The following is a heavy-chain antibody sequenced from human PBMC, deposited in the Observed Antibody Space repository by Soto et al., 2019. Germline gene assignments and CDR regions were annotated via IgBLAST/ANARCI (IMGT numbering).Heavy chain of an antibody. D-gene: IGHD5-12*01. J-gene: IGHJ4*02. CDR1: GVTFTNDI. V-gene: IGHV1-69*08. Sequence: QVQLVQSGAEVKKPGSSVKVSCKASGVTFTNDIITWVRQAPGQGFEWMGRIIPLLDIANYAQKFQGRVTITADKSTSTAYMELNSLRSEDTAVYYCVRDSPIGSTYSGYDGIDYWGQGTLVTVSS. CDR3: VRDSPIGSTYSGYDGIDY. CDR2: IIPLLDIA.